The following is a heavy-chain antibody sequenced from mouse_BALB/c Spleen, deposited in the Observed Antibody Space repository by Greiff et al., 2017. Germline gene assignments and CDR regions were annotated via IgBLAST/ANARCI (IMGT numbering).Heavy chain of an antibody. Sequence: EVKVVESGGGLVQPGGSLKLSCAASGFTFSSYGMSWVRQTPDKRLELVATINSNGGSTYYPDSVKGRFTISRDNAKNTLYLQMSSLKSEDTAMYYCARVYYGYPFAYWGQGTLVTVSA. CDR1: GFTFSSYG. CDR2: INSNGGST. D-gene: IGHD1-2*01. CDR3: ARVYYGYPFAY. J-gene: IGHJ3*01. V-gene: IGHV5-6-3*01.